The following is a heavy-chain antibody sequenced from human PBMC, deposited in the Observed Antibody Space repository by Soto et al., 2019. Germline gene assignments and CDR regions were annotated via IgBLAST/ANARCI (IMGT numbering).Heavy chain of an antibody. CDR2: ISSSSSTI. Sequence: GSLRLSCAASGFTFSSYSMNWVRQAPGKGLEWVSYISSSSSTIYYADSVKGRFTISRDNAKNSLYLQMNSLRAEDTAVYYCARDPYCSGGSCYGMDAFDIWGQGTMVTVSS. J-gene: IGHJ3*02. D-gene: IGHD2-15*01. CDR3: ARDPYCSGGSCYGMDAFDI. V-gene: IGHV3-48*01. CDR1: GFTFSSYS.